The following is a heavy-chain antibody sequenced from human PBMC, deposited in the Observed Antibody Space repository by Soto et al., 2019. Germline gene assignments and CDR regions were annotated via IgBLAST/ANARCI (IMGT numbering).Heavy chain of an antibody. J-gene: IGHJ4*02. Sequence: ASVKVSCKASGGTFSSYTISWVRQAPGQGLEWMGRIIPILGIANYAQRFQGRVTITADKSTSTAYMELSSLRSEDTAVYYCASNDVNIVAPSYWGQGTLVTVSS. CDR2: IIPILGIA. CDR3: ASNDVNIVAPSY. D-gene: IGHD5-12*01. V-gene: IGHV1-69*02. CDR1: GGTFSSYT.